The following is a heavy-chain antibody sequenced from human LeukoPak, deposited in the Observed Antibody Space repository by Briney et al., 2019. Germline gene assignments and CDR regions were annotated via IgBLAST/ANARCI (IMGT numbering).Heavy chain of an antibody. Sequence: SETLSLTCTVSGGSISSYYWSCIRQPPGKGLEWIGYMYYSGSTNYNPSLKSRVTISVDTSKNQFSLKLRSVTAADTAVYFCARARHRAAVDHWGQGTLVTVSS. V-gene: IGHV4-59*01. J-gene: IGHJ4*02. CDR1: GGSISSYY. CDR2: MYYSGST. D-gene: IGHD6-25*01. CDR3: ARARHRAAVDH.